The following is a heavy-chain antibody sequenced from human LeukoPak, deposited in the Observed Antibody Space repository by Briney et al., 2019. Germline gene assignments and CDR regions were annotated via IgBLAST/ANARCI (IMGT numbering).Heavy chain of an antibody. D-gene: IGHD2-2*01. CDR3: ARVGYCSSTSCYGLDY. CDR2: TNTDGSYS. J-gene: IGHJ4*02. Sequence: GGSLRLSCAASGFTFSYFWMHWFRQTPGKGLVWVSCTNTDGSYSSYADSVKGRFTISRDNVRNTLYLQMSSLRAEDSAVYYCARVGYCSSTSCYGLDYWGQGTLVTVSS. CDR1: GFTFSYFW. V-gene: IGHV3-74*01.